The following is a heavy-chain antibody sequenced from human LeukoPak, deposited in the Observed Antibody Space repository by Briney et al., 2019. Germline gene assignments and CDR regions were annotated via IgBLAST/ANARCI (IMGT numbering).Heavy chain of an antibody. V-gene: IGHV3-30*02. CDR2: IRYDGSNK. CDR1: GFTFSSYG. D-gene: IGHD3-10*01. J-gene: IGHJ3*02. Sequence: PGGSLRLSCAASGFTFSSYGMHWVRQAPGKGLEWVAFIRYDGSNKYYADSVKGRFTISRDDSKNTLYLQMNSLRAEDTAVYYCAKTYYYGSGSHHDAFDIWGQGTMVTVSS. CDR3: AKTYYYGSGSHHDAFDI.